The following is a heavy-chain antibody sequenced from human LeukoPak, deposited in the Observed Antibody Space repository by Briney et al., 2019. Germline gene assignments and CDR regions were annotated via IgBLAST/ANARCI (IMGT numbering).Heavy chain of an antibody. Sequence: SETLSLTCTVSGGSIDSYYWSWVRQFPGKGLEWMGYIYYTGSTNYNPSLKSRVTISVDTSKNQFSLRLSSVTAADTAVYYCARDSGTTGEVKFDPWGQGTLVTVSS. CDR3: ARDSGTTGEVKFDP. D-gene: IGHD4-17*01. V-gene: IGHV4-59*01. CDR2: IYYTGST. CDR1: GGSIDSYY. J-gene: IGHJ5*02.